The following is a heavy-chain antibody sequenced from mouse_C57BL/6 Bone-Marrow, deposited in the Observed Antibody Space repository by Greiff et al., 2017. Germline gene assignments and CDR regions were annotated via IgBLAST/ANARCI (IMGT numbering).Heavy chain of an antibody. CDR1: GYTFTSYW. CDR3: ASASGTWFAY. Sequence: QVQLQQPGAGLVRPGTSVKLSCKASGYTFTSYWMHWVKQRPGQGLEWIGVIDPSDSYTNYNQKFKGKATLTVDTSSSTAYMQLSSLTSEDSAVYYCASASGTWFAYWGQGTLVTVSA. J-gene: IGHJ3*01. D-gene: IGHD6-1*01. V-gene: IGHV1-59*01. CDR2: IDPSDSYT.